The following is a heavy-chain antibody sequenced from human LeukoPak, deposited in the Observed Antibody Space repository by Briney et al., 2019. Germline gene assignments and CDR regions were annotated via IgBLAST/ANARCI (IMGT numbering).Heavy chain of an antibody. Sequence: GGSLRLSCAASGFILSSRYMTWVRQTPGKGLEYISVIYITGNTFYADSVKGRFSLSRDNSVNTVFLHLSGLRAEDTGVYYCASGRNYFPIEYWGQGTPVTVAS. D-gene: IGHD3-10*02. CDR3: ASGRNYFPIEY. V-gene: IGHV3-53*01. CDR1: GFILSSRY. J-gene: IGHJ4*02. CDR2: IYITGNT.